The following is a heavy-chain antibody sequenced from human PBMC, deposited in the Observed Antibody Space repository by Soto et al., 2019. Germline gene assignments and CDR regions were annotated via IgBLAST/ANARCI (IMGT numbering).Heavy chain of an antibody. CDR1: GYTFTSYG. J-gene: IGHJ4*02. D-gene: IGHD3-22*01. Sequence: DSVKVSCKASGYTFTSYGISWVRQAPGQGLEWMGWISAYNGNTNYAQKLQGRVTMTTDTSTSTAYMELRSLRSDDTAVYYCARSPQHYYDHGGPDYCGQGPLVTVYS. V-gene: IGHV1-18*01. CDR2: ISAYNGNT. CDR3: ARSPQHYYDHGGPDY.